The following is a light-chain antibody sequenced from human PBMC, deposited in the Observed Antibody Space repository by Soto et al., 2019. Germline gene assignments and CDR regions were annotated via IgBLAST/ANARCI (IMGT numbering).Light chain of an antibody. CDR2: DTD. Sequence: QAVVTQEPSLTVSPGGTVTLTCGSRTGAVTSSNYPYWLQQKPGQAPRTLIYDTDNKHSWTPARFSGSLLGDKAALTLAGAQPEDEADYYYLLSYQGARYVLFGGGTKLTVL. CDR1: TGAVTSSNY. V-gene: IGLV7-46*01. CDR3: LLSYQGARYVL. J-gene: IGLJ2*01.